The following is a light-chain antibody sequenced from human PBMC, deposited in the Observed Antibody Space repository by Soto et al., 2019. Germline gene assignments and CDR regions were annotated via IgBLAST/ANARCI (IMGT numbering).Light chain of an antibody. CDR2: EVR. CDR3: SAYTARSTLV. J-gene: IGLJ3*02. V-gene: IGLV2-14*01. Sequence: QPVLTQPASVSGSAGQSITISCSGTMRDVGAYNLVSWYQQHPGTAPKLIIYEVRSRPSGISSRFSGSRSGNTASLTISGLQPEDEGDYYCSAYTARSTLVFGGWPKVTVL. CDR1: MRDVGAYNL.